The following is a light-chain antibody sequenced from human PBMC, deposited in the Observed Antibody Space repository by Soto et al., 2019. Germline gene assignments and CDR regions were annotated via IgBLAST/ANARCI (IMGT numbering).Light chain of an antibody. Sequence: EIVXTQXPATXSXSPGERATLSCRASQSVSTYLAWYQQKPGQAPRLLIYDASNRATGIPARFSGSGSGTDFTLTISSLEPEDFAVYYCQHRSNWPRTFGQGTKLEIK. CDR1: QSVSTY. CDR2: DAS. J-gene: IGKJ2*01. V-gene: IGKV3-11*01. CDR3: QHRSNWPRT.